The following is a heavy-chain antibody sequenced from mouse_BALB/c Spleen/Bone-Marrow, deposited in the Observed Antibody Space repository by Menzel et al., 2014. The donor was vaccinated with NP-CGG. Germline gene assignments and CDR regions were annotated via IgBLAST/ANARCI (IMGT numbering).Heavy chain of an antibody. V-gene: IGHV3-6*02. J-gene: IGHJ2*01. CDR2: ISYDGSN. D-gene: IGHD2-3*01. CDR3: ARDWDGYYFDY. Sequence: EVQVVESGPGLVKPSQSLSLTCSFTGYSITSGYYWNWIRQFPGNKLEWMGYISYDGSNNYNPSLKNRISITRDTSKNQFFLKLNSVTTEDTATYYCARDWDGYYFDYWGQGTTLTVSS. CDR1: GYSITSGYY.